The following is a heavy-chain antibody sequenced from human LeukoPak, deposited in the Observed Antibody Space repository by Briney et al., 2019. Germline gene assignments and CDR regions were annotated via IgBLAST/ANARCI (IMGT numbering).Heavy chain of an antibody. CDR3: AKDYGYTPYYFDY. D-gene: IGHD5-18*01. CDR2: ITGSGGST. J-gene: IGHJ4*02. CDR1: GFRFSNYG. Sequence: GGSLRLSCAASGFRFSNYGMSWVRQAPGKGLAWVSSITGSGGSTRVDSVKDRFTISRDTSKNTLYLQMNSLRAEDTAVYYCAKDYGYTPYYFDYWGQGTLVTVSS. V-gene: IGHV3-23*01.